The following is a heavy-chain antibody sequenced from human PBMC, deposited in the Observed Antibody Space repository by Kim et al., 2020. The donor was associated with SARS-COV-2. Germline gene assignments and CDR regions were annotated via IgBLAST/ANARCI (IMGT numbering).Heavy chain of an antibody. Sequence: GGSLRLSCAASGFTFSNAWMSWVRQAPGKGLEWFGRIKSKTDGGTTDYAAPVKGRFTISRDDSKNTLYLQMNSLKTEDTAVYYCTTRELGVPPNWFDPWGQGTLVTVSS. CDR3: TTRELGVPPNWFDP. CDR2: IKSKTDGGTT. D-gene: IGHD7-27*01. CDR1: GFTFSNAW. V-gene: IGHV3-15*01. J-gene: IGHJ5*02.